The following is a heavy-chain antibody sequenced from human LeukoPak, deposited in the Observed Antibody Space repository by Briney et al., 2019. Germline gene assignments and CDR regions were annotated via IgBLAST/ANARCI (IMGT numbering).Heavy chain of an antibody. J-gene: IGHJ4*02. V-gene: IGHV4-59*01. D-gene: IGHD3-3*01. CDR2: IYYSGST. Sequence: SSETLSLTCTVSGGSLSNYYWSWIRQPPGKGLEWIGYIYYSGSTTYNPSLKSRVTISVDTSKNQFSLKLSSVTAADTAVYYCARRYYDFWSGYYSFDYWGQGTLVTVSS. CDR3: ARRYYDFWSGYYSFDY. CDR1: GGSLSNYY.